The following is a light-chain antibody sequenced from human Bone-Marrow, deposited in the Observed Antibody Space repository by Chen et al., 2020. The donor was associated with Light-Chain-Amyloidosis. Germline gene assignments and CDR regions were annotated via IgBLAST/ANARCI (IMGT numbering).Light chain of an antibody. CDR2: EVT. Sequence: QSALSQPPSASGSPGQSVTISCTGDSMDVGGYNYVSWYQQFPGKAPNLIIYEVTKRPSGVPDRFSGSKSGNTASLIVSGLQAEDEADYYCCSYAGSTTYIVFGGGTKLTVL. CDR1: SMDVGGYNY. CDR3: CSYAGSTTYIV. J-gene: IGLJ2*01. V-gene: IGLV2-8*01.